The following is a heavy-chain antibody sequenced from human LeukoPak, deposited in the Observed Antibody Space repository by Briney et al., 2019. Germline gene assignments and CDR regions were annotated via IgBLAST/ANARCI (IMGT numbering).Heavy chain of an antibody. CDR2: IYTSGST. J-gene: IGHJ4*02. V-gene: IGHV4-4*07. Sequence: SETLSLTRTVSGGSISSYYWSWIRQPAGKGLEWIGRIYTSGSTNYNPSLKSRVTMSVDTSKNQFSLKLSSVTAADTAVYYCARARFTMVRGVIPAVGCFDYWGQGTLVTVSS. CDR1: GGSISSYY. CDR3: ARARFTMVRGVIPAVGCFDY. D-gene: IGHD3-10*01.